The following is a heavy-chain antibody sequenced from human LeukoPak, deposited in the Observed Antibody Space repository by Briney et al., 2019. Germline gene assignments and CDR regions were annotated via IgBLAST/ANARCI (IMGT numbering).Heavy chain of an antibody. Sequence: PSETLSLTCAVSGGSISTSNWWSWVRQPPGRGLEWIGEVNHSGRTNYNPSLKSRVTVSADTSKNQFSLRLTSVTAADMALYYCARARETEAIDYWGRGTRVTVSS. CDR3: ARARETEAIDY. D-gene: IGHD6-25*01. CDR2: VNHSGRT. CDR1: GGSISTSNW. V-gene: IGHV4-4*02. J-gene: IGHJ4*02.